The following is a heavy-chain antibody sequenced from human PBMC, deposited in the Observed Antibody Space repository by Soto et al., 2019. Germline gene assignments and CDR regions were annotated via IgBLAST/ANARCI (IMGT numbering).Heavy chain of an antibody. CDR3: ARENAVSGDWFDP. J-gene: IGHJ5*02. CDR1: GGSISRYY. Sequence: QVQLQESDPGLVKPSETLSLTCTVSGGSISRYYWSWIRQPPGKGLEWIGYIYYSGSTNYNPSLKSRVTISVDTSKNQFSLKLSSVTAADTAVYYCARENAVSGDWFDPWGQGTLVTVSS. V-gene: IGHV4-59*01. CDR2: IYYSGST. D-gene: IGHD2-8*01.